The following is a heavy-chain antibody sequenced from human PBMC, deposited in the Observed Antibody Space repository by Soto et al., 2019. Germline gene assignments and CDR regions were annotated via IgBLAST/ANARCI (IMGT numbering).Heavy chain of an antibody. CDR3: AKLPWEVAPS. D-gene: IGHD1-26*01. CDR2: IKQDGSEK. J-gene: IGHJ5*02. Sequence: GGSLRLSCAASGFTFSSYWMSWVRQAPGKGLEWVANIKQDGSEKYYVDSVKGRFTISRDNAKNTVYLQMNSLEAEDTAVYYCAKLPWEVAPSWGQGTLVTVSS. CDR1: GFTFSSYW. V-gene: IGHV3-7*01.